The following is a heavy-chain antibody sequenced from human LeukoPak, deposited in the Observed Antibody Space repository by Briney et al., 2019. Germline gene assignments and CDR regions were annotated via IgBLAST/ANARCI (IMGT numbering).Heavy chain of an antibody. V-gene: IGHV1-69*05. CDR1: GGTFSSYA. CDR2: IIPIFGTA. D-gene: IGHD3-22*01. CDR3: AREGHINYYDSSGIFDY. Sequence: ASVKVSCKASGGTFSSYAISRVRQAPGQGREWMGRIIPIFGTANYAQKFQGRVTITTDESTSTAYVERSGLRFEDTAVYYCAREGHINYYDSSGIFDYWGQGTLVTVSS. J-gene: IGHJ4*02.